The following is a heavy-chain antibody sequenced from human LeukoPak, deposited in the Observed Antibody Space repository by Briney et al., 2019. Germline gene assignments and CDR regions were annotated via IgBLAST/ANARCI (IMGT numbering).Heavy chain of an antibody. Sequence: PSETLSLTCTVSGGSISSYYWRWVRQPPAKGLEWSGYIYHSGSTNYSPSLKSRVTISVDTSKNQFSLKLSSVTAAATAVYYCARHADYGDYEGPWYFDYWGQGTLVTVSS. CDR2: IYHSGST. CDR3: ARHADYGDYEGPWYFDY. CDR1: GGSISSYY. J-gene: IGHJ4*02. V-gene: IGHV4-59*08. D-gene: IGHD4-17*01.